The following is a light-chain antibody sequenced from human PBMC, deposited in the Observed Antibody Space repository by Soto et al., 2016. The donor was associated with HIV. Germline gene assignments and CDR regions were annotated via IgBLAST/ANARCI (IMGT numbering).Light chain of an antibody. Sequence: AIQMTQSPSSLSASVGDRITITCRASQGIRNDLSWYQQKPGKAPKLLIYAASSLEGGVPSRFSGSGSGTDFTLTISSLQPEDFATYYCLQDYTYPWTFGQGPRWKSN. J-gene: IGKJ1*01. V-gene: IGKV1-6*02. CDR3: LQDYTYPWT. CDR2: AAS. CDR1: QGIRND.